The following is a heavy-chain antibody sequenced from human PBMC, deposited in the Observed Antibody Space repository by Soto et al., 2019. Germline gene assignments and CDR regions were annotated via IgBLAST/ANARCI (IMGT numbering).Heavy chain of an antibody. V-gene: IGHV1-69*13. CDR1: GGTFSSYA. J-gene: IGHJ5*02. CDR3: ARVTTPSYYYDSSGYLFQWFDP. D-gene: IGHD3-22*01. Sequence: GASVKVSCKASGGTFSSYAISWVRQAPGQGLEWMGGIIPIFGTANYAQKFQGRVTITADESTSTAYMELSSLRSEDTAVYYCARVTTPSYYYDSSGYLFQWFDPWGQGTLVTVSS. CDR2: IIPIFGTA.